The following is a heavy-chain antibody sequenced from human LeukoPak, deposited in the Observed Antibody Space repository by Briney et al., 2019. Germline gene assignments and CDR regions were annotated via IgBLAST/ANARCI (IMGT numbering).Heavy chain of an antibody. CDR1: GFTFSSYS. Sequence: SGGSLRLSCAASGFTFSSYSMNWVRQAPGKGLEWVSSISSSSSYIYYADSVKGRFTISRDIAKNSLYLQMNSLRVEDTAVYYCARSSGWYLGCDYWGQGTLVTVSS. CDR2: ISSSSSYI. D-gene: IGHD6-19*01. CDR3: ARSSGWYLGCDY. J-gene: IGHJ4*02. V-gene: IGHV3-21*04.